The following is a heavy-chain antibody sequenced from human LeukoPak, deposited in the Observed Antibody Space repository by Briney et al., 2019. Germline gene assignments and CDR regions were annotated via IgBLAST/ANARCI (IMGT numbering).Heavy chain of an antibody. CDR1: GYTFTSYF. CDR2: INPAGGSP. CDR3: ARDWFGNYAGSDY. V-gene: IGHV1-46*01. J-gene: IGHJ4*02. Sequence: GASVKVSCKASGYTFTSYFIHWVRQAPGQGLEWVGIINPAGGSPSYAQRFQGRVTMTRDTSTSAVYMDLSSLRSEDSAVYYCARDWFGNYAGSDYWGQGTLVTVSS. D-gene: IGHD1-7*01.